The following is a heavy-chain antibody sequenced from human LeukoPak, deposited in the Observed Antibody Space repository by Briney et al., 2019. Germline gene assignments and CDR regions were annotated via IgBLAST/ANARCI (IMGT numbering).Heavy chain of an antibody. D-gene: IGHD6-13*01. CDR1: GGTFSSYA. CDR3: ASGPYSSSWYNWFDA. Sequence: GASVKVSCKASGGTFSSYAISWVRQAPGQGLEWMGGIIPIFGTANYAQKFQGRVTITTDESTSTAYMELSSLRSEDTAVYYRASGPYSSSWYNWFDAWGQGTLVTASS. CDR2: IIPIFGTA. V-gene: IGHV1-69*05. J-gene: IGHJ5*02.